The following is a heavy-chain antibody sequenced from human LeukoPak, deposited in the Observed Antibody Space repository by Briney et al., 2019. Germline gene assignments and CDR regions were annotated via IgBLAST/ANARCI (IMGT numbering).Heavy chain of an antibody. D-gene: IGHD3-9*01. CDR1: GYSFTNYW. CDR2: VYPGDSDT. CDR3: ARLRTYYDILTGYSALYYFDY. V-gene: IGHV5-51*01. Sequence: GESLQISCKGSGYSFTNYWIGWVRQVPGKGLDWMGIVYPGDSDTKYSPSFQGQVTISADKSISTAYLQWSSLKASDTAMYYCARLRTYYDILTGYSALYYFDYWGQGTLVTVSS. J-gene: IGHJ4*02.